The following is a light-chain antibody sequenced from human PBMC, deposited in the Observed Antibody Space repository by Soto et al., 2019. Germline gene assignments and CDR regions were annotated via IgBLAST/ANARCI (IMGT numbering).Light chain of an antibody. CDR2: EVS. J-gene: IGLJ1*01. CDR1: SSDVGGYNY. Sequence: QSALTQPASVSGSPGQSITISCTGTSSDVGGYNYVSWYQQHPGKAPKLMIYEVSNRPSGVSNRFSGSKSGNTASLTISGLQAEDEADYYCCSYTSSSTRRYVFGTGTKLTVL. V-gene: IGLV2-14*01. CDR3: CSYTSSSTRRYV.